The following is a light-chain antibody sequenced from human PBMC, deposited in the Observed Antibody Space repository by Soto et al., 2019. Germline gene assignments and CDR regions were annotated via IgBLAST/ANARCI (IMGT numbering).Light chain of an antibody. V-gene: IGKV1-5*03. J-gene: IGKJ1*01. CDR2: KAS. Sequence: DIRMTQSPSTLSASVGDRVTIPCRASQSISIWLAWYQQKPGKAPKLLIYKASILQTGVPSRFSGSGSGTEFTLTISSLQPDEFATDYCQHYNTYPWTFGQGTKVEMK. CDR1: QSISIW. CDR3: QHYNTYPWT.